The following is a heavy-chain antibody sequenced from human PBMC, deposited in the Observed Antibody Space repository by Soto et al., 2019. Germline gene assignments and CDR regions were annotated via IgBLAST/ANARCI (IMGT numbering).Heavy chain of an antibody. Sequence: EAQLLESGGGLVRPGGSLRLSCAASGITLSDSAMTWVRQAPGKGLEWISSLTGDAKTTYYADSVKGRFTVSRDISKNTFYLQMYSLRAEDTAMYFCARITRSWGQGTLVTVSS. CDR3: ARITRS. J-gene: IGHJ5*02. CDR1: GITLSDSA. D-gene: IGHD3-3*01. V-gene: IGHV3-23*01. CDR2: LTGDAKTT.